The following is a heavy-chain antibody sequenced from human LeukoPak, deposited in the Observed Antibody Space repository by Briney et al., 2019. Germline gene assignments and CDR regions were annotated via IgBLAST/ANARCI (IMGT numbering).Heavy chain of an antibody. J-gene: IGHJ3*02. CDR1: LFNVRTRY. Sequence: GGSLRLSCAASLFNVRTRYMSWVRQAPGTGVEWVSLIYSRVTIYYAEPVQGRLTISRDNSKNILYLQMSSLRADDTALYYCARETWCSGGDFVDIWGQGRIVTLSS. D-gene: IGHD2-21*01. V-gene: IGHV3-53*01. CDR3: ARETWCSGGDFVDI. CDR2: IYSRVTI.